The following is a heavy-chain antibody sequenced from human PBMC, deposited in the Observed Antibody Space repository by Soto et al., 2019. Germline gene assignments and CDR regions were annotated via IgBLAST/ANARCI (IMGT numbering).Heavy chain of an antibody. CDR1: GGSISRGGYY. CDR3: ARLGSSTWAEGIDT. V-gene: IGHV4-31*03. J-gene: IGHJ5*02. D-gene: IGHD2-2*01. CDR2: IYYTGIT. Sequence: QVQLQEAGPGLVKPSQTLSLSCNVSGGSISRGGYYWSWIRQYPGKGLEWIGHIYYTGITFYNPSLKSRPTISVDTSRTQFSLTLSSVTAADTAVYYCARLGSSTWAEGIDTWGQGTPGTVSS.